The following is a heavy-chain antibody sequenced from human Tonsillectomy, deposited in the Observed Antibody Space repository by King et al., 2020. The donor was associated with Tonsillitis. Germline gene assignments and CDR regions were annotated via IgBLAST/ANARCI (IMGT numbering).Heavy chain of an antibody. CDR3: AREDGDADAFDI. D-gene: IGHD5-24*01. CDR2: ISSSGRTI. J-gene: IGHJ3*02. V-gene: IGHV3-48*03. Sequence: VQLVESGGGLVQPGGSLRLSCAASGFTFSSYEMNWVRQAPGKGLEWVSFISSSGRTIYYGDSVKCRFTISRDNAKNALYMQLNTLRAEDTAIYYCAREDGDADAFDIWGQGTMVTVSS. CDR1: GFTFSSYE.